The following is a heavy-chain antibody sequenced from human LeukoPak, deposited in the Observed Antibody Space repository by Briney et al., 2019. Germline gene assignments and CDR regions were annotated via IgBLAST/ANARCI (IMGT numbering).Heavy chain of an antibody. Sequence: GGSLRLSCAASGFTFSNYWMHWVRQAPGKGLVWVSRINSDGSSTTSADSVKGRFTIARDNGKNCLYLQMNSLRAEDTALYYCARALYGSGSYIGNWFDPWGQGTLVTVSS. CDR3: ARALYGSGSYIGNWFDP. J-gene: IGHJ5*02. D-gene: IGHD3-10*01. CDR2: INSDGSST. V-gene: IGHV3-74*01. CDR1: GFTFSNYW.